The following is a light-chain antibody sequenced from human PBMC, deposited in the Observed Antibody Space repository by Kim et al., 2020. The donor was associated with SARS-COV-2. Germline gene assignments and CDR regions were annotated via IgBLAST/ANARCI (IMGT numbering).Light chain of an antibody. V-gene: IGLV6-57*03. Sequence: KVPPPGTRGSGGIASNYVQWYQQRPGSAPTTVIYEDNQRPSGVPDRFSGSIDSSSNSASLTISGLKTEDEADYYCQSYDSSRGIWVFGGGTQLTVL. CDR2: EDN. J-gene: IGLJ3*02. CDR3: QSYDSSRGIWV. CDR1: SGGIASNY.